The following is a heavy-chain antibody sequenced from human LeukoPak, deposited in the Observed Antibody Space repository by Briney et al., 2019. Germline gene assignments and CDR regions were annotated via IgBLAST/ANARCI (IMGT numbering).Heavy chain of an antibody. V-gene: IGHV3-23*01. CDR2: ISDRGGTT. CDR3: ARLIVGQYYFDY. CDR1: GFTFSNYA. J-gene: IGHJ4*02. Sequence: GGSLILSCAASGFTFSNYAVTWVRQAPGKGLEWVSVISDRGGTTYYADSVKGRFTISRDNSKNTLYLQMNSLRDEDTAVYYCARLIVGQYYFDYWGQGTLVTVSS. D-gene: IGHD1-26*01.